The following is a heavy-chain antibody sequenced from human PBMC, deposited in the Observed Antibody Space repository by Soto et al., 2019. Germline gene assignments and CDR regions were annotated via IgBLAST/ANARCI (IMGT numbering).Heavy chain of an antibody. V-gene: IGHV1-69*06. CDR3: ARVRAYYDFWSGYGGGYYYYGMDV. Sequence: GASVKVSCKASGGPFSSHAISWVRQAPGQGLEWMGGIIPIFGTANYAQKFQGRVTITADKSTSTAYMELSSLRSEDTAVYYCARVRAYYDFWSGYGGGYYYYGMDVWGQGTTVTVS. CDR1: GGPFSSHA. J-gene: IGHJ6*02. D-gene: IGHD3-3*01. CDR2: IIPIFGTA.